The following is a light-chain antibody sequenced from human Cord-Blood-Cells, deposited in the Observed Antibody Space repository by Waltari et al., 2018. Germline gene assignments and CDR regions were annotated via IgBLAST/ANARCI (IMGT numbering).Light chain of an antibody. CDR2: GAS. J-gene: IGKJ3*01. Sequence: TLSVSPGERATLSCRASQSVSSNLAWYQQKPGQAPRLLIYGASTRATGIPARFSGSGSGTEFTLTISSLQSEDFAVYYCQQYNNWPPGTFGPGTKVDIK. V-gene: IGKV3-15*01. CDR1: QSVSSN. CDR3: QQYNNWPPGT.